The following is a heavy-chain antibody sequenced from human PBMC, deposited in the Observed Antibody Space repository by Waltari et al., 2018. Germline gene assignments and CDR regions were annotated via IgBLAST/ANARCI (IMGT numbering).Heavy chain of an antibody. CDR3: ARRTCGGDCYSGWFDP. V-gene: IGHV5-51*03. CDR1: GYSFTSYW. Sequence: EVQLVQSGAEVKQPGESLKIPGQGSGYSFTSYWIGRVRQMPGKGREGMWIISPGDSATRYTPSFQGQVTTSADKSISTAYLQWSSLKASDTAMYYCARRTCGGDCYSGWFDPWGQGTLVTVSS. J-gene: IGHJ5*02. CDR2: ISPGDSAT. D-gene: IGHD2-21*01.